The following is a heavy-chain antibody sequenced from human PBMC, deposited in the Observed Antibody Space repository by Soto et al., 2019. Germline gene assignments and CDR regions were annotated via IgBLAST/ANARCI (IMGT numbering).Heavy chain of an antibody. D-gene: IGHD3-10*01. CDR1: GGSASSGSYY. CDR3: ASERITMVRGVIIGNYYYYGMDV. CDR2: IYYSGST. V-gene: IGHV4-61*01. Sequence: SETLSLTCTVSGGSASSGSYYWSWIRQPPGKGLEWIGYIYYSGSTNYNPSLKSRVTISVDTSKNQFSLKLSSVTAADTAVYYCASERITMVRGVIIGNYYYYGMDVWGQGTTVTVSS. J-gene: IGHJ6*02.